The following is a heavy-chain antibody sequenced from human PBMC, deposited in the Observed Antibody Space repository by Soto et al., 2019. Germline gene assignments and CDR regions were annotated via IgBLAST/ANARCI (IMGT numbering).Heavy chain of an antibody. Sequence: GGSLRLSCAASGFTFSSYGMHWVRQAPGKGLEWVAVIWYDGSNKYYADSVKGRFTISRDNSKNTLYLQMNSLRAEDTAVYYCASGPQYYYGSGSQPLFDYWGQGTLVTVSS. D-gene: IGHD3-10*01. J-gene: IGHJ4*02. CDR1: GFTFSSYG. V-gene: IGHV3-33*01. CDR3: ASGPQYYYGSGSQPLFDY. CDR2: IWYDGSNK.